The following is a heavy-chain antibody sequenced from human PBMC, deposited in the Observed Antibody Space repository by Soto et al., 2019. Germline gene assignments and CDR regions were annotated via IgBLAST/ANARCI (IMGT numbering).Heavy chain of an antibody. J-gene: IGHJ5*02. CDR3: ASHDPGARFDP. D-gene: IGHD1-1*01. Sequence: QVQLVQSGAEVKKPGASVTVSCKAPRYIFTAYFMHWVRQAPGQGLEGMGWINPNNGATHYGLSFQGRVPMTRDTSISTAYMELSSLRSDDTAVYYCASHDPGARFDPWGQGTLVIVSS. CDR2: INPNNGAT. CDR1: RYIFTAYF. V-gene: IGHV1-2*02.